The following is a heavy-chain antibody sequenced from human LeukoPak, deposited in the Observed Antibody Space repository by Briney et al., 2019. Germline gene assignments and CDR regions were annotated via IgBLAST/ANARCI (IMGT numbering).Heavy chain of an antibody. CDR1: GGSFSGYY. J-gene: IGHJ2*01. D-gene: IGHD3-22*01. CDR2: INHSGST. Sequence: SETLSLTCAVYGGSFSGYYWSWIRQPPGKGLEWIGEINHSGSTNYNPSLKSRVTISVDTSKNQFSLKLSSVTAADTAVYYCARGLYYHDSSGYLTWPWYFDPWGRGTLVTVSS. CDR3: ARGLYYHDSSGYLTWPWYFDP. V-gene: IGHV4-34*01.